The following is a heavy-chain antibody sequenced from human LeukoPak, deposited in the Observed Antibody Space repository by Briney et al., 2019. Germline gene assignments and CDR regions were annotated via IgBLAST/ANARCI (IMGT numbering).Heavy chain of an antibody. D-gene: IGHD3-22*01. CDR2: IYYSGST. CDR3: ARALRITMIVGPEDV. V-gene: IGHV4-31*03. CDR1: GGSISSGGYY. Sequence: SETLSLTCTVSGGSISSGGYYRSWIRQHPGKGLEWIGYIYYSGSTYYNPSLKSRVTISVDTSKNQFSLKLSSVTAADTAVYYCARALRITMIVGPEDVWGQGTTVTVSS. J-gene: IGHJ6*02.